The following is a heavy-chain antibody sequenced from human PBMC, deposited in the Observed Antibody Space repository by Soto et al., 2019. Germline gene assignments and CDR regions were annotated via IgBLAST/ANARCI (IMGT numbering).Heavy chain of an antibody. D-gene: IGHD2-15*01. CDR1: GGTFNTYT. J-gene: IGHJ5*02. Sequence: QVQLVQSGAEVKSPGSSVKVSCKASGGTFNTYTIDWVRQAPGQGPEWMGRIIPILDIANYAQKFQGRVTITADKFTSTSYMEMSSLRSEDTAVYYCVSGKYCSATTCYSWLDPWGQGTLVTASS. CDR3: VSGKYCSATTCYSWLDP. CDR2: IIPILDIA. V-gene: IGHV1-69*02.